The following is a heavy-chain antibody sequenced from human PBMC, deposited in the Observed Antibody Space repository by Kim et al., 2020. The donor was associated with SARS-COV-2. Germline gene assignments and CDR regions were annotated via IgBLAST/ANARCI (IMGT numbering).Heavy chain of an antibody. Sequence: ADSVKGRFTISRDNAKTSLYLQMNRLRAEDTAVYYCARDCWIAEYAFDIWGQGTMVTVSS. V-gene: IGHV3-11*06. D-gene: IGHD2-2*03. J-gene: IGHJ3*02. CDR3: ARDCWIAEYAFDI.